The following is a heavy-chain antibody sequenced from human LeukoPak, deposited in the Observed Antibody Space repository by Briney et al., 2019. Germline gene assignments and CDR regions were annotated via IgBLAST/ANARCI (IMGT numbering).Heavy chain of an antibody. CDR2: IYHSGST. CDR1: GGSISSSNYY. CDR3: ARLIPFDY. D-gene: IGHD3-16*01. Sequence: PSETLSLTCTVSGGSISSSNYYWGWIRQPPGKGLEWIGSIYHSGSTYYNPSLKSRVTISVDTSTNHFPLKLSSVTAADTAVYYCARLIPFDYWGQGTLVTVSS. V-gene: IGHV4-39*02. J-gene: IGHJ4*02.